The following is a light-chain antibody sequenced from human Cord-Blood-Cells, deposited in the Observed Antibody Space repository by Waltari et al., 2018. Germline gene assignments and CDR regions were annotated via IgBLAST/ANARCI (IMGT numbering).Light chain of an antibody. Sequence: QSALTQPASVSGSPGQSITISCTGTSSDVGGYNYVSWYQQHPGKAPKLMIYEVSTRPSVVSNRFSGSQSGNTASLTISVLQAEDEADYYCSSYTSSSTLYVFGTGTKVTVL. J-gene: IGLJ1*01. CDR1: SSDVGGYNY. CDR2: EVS. CDR3: SSYTSSSTLYV. V-gene: IGLV2-14*01.